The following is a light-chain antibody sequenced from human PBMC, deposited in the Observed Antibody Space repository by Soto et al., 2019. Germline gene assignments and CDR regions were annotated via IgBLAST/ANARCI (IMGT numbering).Light chain of an antibody. CDR2: RAS. J-gene: IGKJ1*01. Sequence: EIVMTQSPATLSVSPGERATLSCRARQSVSTNLAWYQQKPGQAPRLLIYRASIRATGIPARFSGSGSGTHFTLTISGLQSDVFAVYCCQHYNNWPPWTFGRGTKVEIK. CDR1: QSVSTN. CDR3: QHYNNWPPWT. V-gene: IGKV3-15*01.